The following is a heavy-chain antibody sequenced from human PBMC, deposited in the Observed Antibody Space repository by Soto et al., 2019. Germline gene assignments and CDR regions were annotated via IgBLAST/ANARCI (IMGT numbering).Heavy chain of an antibody. D-gene: IGHD1-26*01. CDR1: GFTFSSYG. J-gene: IGHJ4*02. Sequence: QVQLVESGGGVVQPGRSLRLSCAASGFTFSSYGMHWVRQAPGKGLEWVAVIWYDGSNKYYADSVKGRFTISRDNSKNTLYLQMNSLRAEDTAVYYCARDLREVGASCDYWGQGTLVTVSS. CDR2: IWYDGSNK. CDR3: ARDLREVGASCDY. V-gene: IGHV3-33*01.